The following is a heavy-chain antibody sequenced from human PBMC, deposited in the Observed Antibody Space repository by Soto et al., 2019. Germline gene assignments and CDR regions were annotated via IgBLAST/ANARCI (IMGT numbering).Heavy chain of an antibody. J-gene: IGHJ4*02. V-gene: IGHV4-59*12. CDR3: ARVQSSRALPGRQFDY. Sequence: SETLSLTCTVSGGSISPYYWTWVRQPPGKGLEWIGYIYYGGTTSYNPSLMSRVTISLETSKSQISLRLSSVTAADTAVYYCARVQSSRALPGRQFDYWGQGTLVTVSS. CDR2: IYYGGTT. D-gene: IGHD2-2*01. CDR1: GGSISPYY.